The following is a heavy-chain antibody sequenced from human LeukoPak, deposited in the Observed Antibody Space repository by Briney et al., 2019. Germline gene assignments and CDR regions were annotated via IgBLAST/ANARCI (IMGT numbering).Heavy chain of an antibody. Sequence: PGGSLRLSCAASGFTVSSNYMSWVRQAPGKGLEWVPIIYSGGSTYYADSVKGRFTISRDSSKNTLHLQMNSLRAEDTAVYYCARCLLVQGYYYGMDVWGQGTTVTVSS. D-gene: IGHD3-3*01. V-gene: IGHV3-66*01. CDR2: IYSGGST. CDR3: ARCLLVQGYYYGMDV. J-gene: IGHJ6*02. CDR1: GFTVSSNY.